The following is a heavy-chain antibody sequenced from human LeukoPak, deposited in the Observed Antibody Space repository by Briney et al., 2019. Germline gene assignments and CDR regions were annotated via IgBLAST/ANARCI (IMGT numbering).Heavy chain of an antibody. CDR1: GGSFSGYY. V-gene: IGHV4-34*01. D-gene: IGHD3-22*01. CDR3: ARQSYYDSSGYFFDY. Sequence: SETLSLTCAVYGGSFSGYYWSWIRQPPGKGLEWIGEINHSGSTNYNPSLKSRVTISVDTSKNQFSLKLSSVTAADTAVYYCARQSYYDSSGYFFDYWGQGTLVTVSS. CDR2: INHSGST. J-gene: IGHJ4*02.